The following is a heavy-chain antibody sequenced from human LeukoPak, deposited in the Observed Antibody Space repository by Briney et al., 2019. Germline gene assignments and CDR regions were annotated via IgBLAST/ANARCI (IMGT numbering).Heavy chain of an antibody. V-gene: IGHV1-2*02. J-gene: IGHJ4*02. CDR2: INPNSGGT. CDR3: AKAGGSGSYPEIVGSDY. Sequence: ASVKVSCKASGYTFTGYYMHWVRQAPGQGLEWMGWINPNSGGTNYAQKFQGRVTMTRGTSISTAYMELSRLRSDDTAVYYCAKAGGSGSYPEIVGSDYWGQGTLVTVSS. CDR1: GYTFTGYY. D-gene: IGHD1-26*01.